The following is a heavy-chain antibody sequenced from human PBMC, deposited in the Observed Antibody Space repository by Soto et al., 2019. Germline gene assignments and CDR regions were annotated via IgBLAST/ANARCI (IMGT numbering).Heavy chain of an antibody. V-gene: IGHV1-18*01. CDR1: GYTFTSYG. CDR3: ARVDTLARGQTILLMVYAAHYYYYMDV. J-gene: IGHJ6*03. Sequence: ASVKVSCKASGYTFTSYGISWVRQAPGQGLEWMGWISAYNGNTNYAQKLQGRVTMTTDTSTSTAYMELRSLRSDDTAVYYCARVDTLARGQTILLMVYAAHYYYYMDVWGKGTTVTVSS. CDR2: ISAYNGNT. D-gene: IGHD2-8*01.